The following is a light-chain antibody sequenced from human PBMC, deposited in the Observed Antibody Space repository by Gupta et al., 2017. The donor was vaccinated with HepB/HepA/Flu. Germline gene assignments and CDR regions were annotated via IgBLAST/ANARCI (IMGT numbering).Light chain of an antibody. V-gene: IGKV1-5*03. CDR1: QSISSW. CDR2: KAS. Sequence: DLQMTQSPSTLSASVGDRVTITCRASQSISSWLAWYQQKPGKAPKLLISKASSLESGVPSRFSGSASWTDFTLTISSLQPDDFATYYCQQYSRYSWTFGQGTKVESK. CDR3: QQYSRYSWT. J-gene: IGKJ1*01.